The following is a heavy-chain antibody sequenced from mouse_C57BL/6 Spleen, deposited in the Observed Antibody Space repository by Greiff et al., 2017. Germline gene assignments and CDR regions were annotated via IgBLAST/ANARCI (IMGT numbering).Heavy chain of an antibody. Sequence: QVHVKQPGTELVKPGASVKLSCKASGYTFTSYWMHWVKQRPGQGLEWIGNINPSNGGTNYNEKFKSKATLTVDKSSSTAYMQRSSLTSEDSAVYCWARAITTVGAYWGQGTLVTVSA. V-gene: IGHV1-53*01. J-gene: IGHJ3*01. D-gene: IGHD1-1*01. CDR3: ARAITTVGAY. CDR2: INPSNGGT. CDR1: GYTFTSYW.